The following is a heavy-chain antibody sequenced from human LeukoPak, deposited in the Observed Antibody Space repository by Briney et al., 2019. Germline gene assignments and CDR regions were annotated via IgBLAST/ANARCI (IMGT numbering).Heavy chain of an antibody. Sequence: GGSLRLSCAASGFSFRSYWMHWVRQAPGKGLVWVSRINSDGSSTIYADSVKGRFTISRDNAENSLSLQMNSLRAEDTAVYYCASAGGDSRSPLPFYYWGQGTLVTVSS. CDR3: ASAGGDSRSPLPFYY. CDR1: GFSFRSYW. CDR2: INSDGSST. D-gene: IGHD6-6*01. J-gene: IGHJ4*02. V-gene: IGHV3-74*01.